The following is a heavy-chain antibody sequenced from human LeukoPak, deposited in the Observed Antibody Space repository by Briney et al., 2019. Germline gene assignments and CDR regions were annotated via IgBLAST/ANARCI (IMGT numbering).Heavy chain of an antibody. V-gene: IGHV1-8*01. CDR2: MNPNSGNT. CDR3: ARDYYGDYAFDY. CDR1: GYTFTSYD. D-gene: IGHD4-17*01. J-gene: IGHJ4*02. Sequence: ASVKVSCKASGYTFTSYDINWVRQATGQGLEWMGWMNPNSGNTGYAQKFQGRVTMTRNTSISTAYMELSSLRSEDTAVYYCARDYYGDYAFDYWGLGTLVTVSS.